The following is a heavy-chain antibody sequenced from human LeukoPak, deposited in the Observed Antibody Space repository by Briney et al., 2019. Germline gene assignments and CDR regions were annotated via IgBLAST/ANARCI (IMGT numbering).Heavy chain of an antibody. J-gene: IGHJ4*02. CDR3: TTDWPPTVVVVAAT. CDR1: GFTFSNAW. V-gene: IGHV3-15*01. CDR2: IKSKTDGGTT. Sequence: GGSLRLSCAASGFTFSNAWMSWVRQAPGKGLEWVGRIKSKTDGGTTDYTAPVKGRFTISRDDSKNTLYLQMNSLKTEDTAVYYCTTDWPPTVVVVAATRGQGTLVTVSS. D-gene: IGHD2-15*01.